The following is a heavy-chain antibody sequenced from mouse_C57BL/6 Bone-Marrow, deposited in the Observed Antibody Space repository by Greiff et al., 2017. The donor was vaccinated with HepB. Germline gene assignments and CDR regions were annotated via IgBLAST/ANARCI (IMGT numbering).Heavy chain of an antibody. CDR2: IHPNSGST. Sequence: QVQLQQPGAELVKPGASVKLSCKASGYTFTSYWMHWVKPRPGQGLEWIGMIHPNSGSTNYNEKFKSKATLTVDKSSSKAYMQLSSLTSEDTAVYYCTTGYDYAMDYWGQGTSVTVSS. CDR1: GYTFTSYW. D-gene: IGHD1-1*01. J-gene: IGHJ4*01. CDR3: TTGYDYAMDY. V-gene: IGHV1-64*01.